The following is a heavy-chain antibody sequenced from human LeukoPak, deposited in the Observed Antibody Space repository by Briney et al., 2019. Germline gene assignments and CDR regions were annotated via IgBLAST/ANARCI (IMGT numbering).Heavy chain of an antibody. V-gene: IGHV1-18*04. J-gene: IGHJ4*03. CDR3: ARAPSMVRGVIIKSPLFDY. D-gene: IGHD3-10*01. CDR1: GYTFTSYG. Sequence: ASVKVSCKASGYTFTSYGISWVRQAPGQGLEWMGWISAYNGNTNCAQKLQGRVTMTTDTSTSTAYMELRSLRSDDTAVYYCARAPSMVRGVIIKSPLFDYWGQGTTVTVSS. CDR2: ISAYNGNT.